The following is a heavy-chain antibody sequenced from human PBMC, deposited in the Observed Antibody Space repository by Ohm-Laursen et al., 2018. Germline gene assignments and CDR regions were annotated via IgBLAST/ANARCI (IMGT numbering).Heavy chain of an antibody. CDR2: ISSSGSTI. CDR1: GFTFSSYA. CDR3: ARACSGGSCWDY. J-gene: IGHJ4*02. D-gene: IGHD2-15*01. V-gene: IGHV3-11*01. Sequence: SLRLSCAASGFTFSSYAMSWVRQAPGKGLEWVSYISSSGSTIYYADSVKGRFTISRDNAKNSLYLQMNSLRAEDTAVYYCARACSGGSCWDYWGQGTLVTVSS.